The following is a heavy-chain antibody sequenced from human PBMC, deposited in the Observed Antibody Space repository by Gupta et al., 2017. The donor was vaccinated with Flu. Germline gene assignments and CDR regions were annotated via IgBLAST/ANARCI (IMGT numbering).Heavy chain of an antibody. CDR3: ARASNGWYFDP. Sequence: WVRQAPGERLEWLGWVNAANGNTKYAQKLQDRVTITMDTSTTTAYMELSSLRSEDTAVYSCARASNGWYFDPWGQGTLVTVSS. CDR2: VNAANGNT. J-gene: IGHJ5*02. V-gene: IGHV1-3*01. D-gene: IGHD6-19*01.